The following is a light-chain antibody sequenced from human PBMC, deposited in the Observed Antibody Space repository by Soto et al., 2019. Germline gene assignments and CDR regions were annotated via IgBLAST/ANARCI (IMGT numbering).Light chain of an antibody. CDR1: QSVGSA. CDR2: AAS. J-gene: IGKJ4*01. CDR3: QQYRNWPPLT. Sequence: EIVMTQSQSTLSVSPGETAILSCRAIQSVGSAVAWYQHKPGQAPRLLIVAASIRATGVPGRFTGGGSGTEFSLTISSLQSEDFAVYYCQQYRNWPPLTFGGGTTVEIK. V-gene: IGKV3-15*01.